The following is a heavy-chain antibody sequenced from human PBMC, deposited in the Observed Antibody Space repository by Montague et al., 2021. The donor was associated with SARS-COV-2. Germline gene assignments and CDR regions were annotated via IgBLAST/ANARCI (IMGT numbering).Heavy chain of an antibody. Sequence: SETLSLTCSVSGDSITNHYWSWIRQPAGKGLGWIGRMHFTGKTNFSPFFSSRLTMSADTSKNQFSLKLTSATAADTAIYFCARDRFDFGAGRQGTIDFWGQGTLVTVSS. D-gene: IGHD3-10*01. CDR3: ARDRFDFGAGRQGTIDF. V-gene: IGHV4-4*07. J-gene: IGHJ4*02. CDR1: GDSITNHY. CDR2: MHFTGKT.